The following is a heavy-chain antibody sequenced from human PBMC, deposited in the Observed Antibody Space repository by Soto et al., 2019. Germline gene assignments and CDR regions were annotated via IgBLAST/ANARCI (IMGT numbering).Heavy chain of an antibody. CDR1: GFTFSSYS. CDR2: ISSSSSTI. V-gene: IGHV3-48*01. D-gene: IGHD3-10*01. Sequence: GGSLRLSCAASGFTFSSYSMNWVRQAPGKGLEWVSYISSSSSTIYYADSVKGRFTISRDNAKNSLYLQMNSLRAEDTAVYYCARDFRRYYGSGSYWGQGTLVTVSS. J-gene: IGHJ4*02. CDR3: ARDFRRYYGSGSY.